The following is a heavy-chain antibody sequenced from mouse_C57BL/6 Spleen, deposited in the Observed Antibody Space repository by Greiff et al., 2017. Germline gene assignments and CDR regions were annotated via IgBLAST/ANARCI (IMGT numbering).Heavy chain of an antibody. V-gene: IGHV1-22*01. D-gene: IGHD1-1*01. J-gene: IGHJ2*01. CDR3: ANHYYGSPLYFDY. Sequence: EVQLQQSGPELVKPGASVKMSCKASGYTFTDYNMHWVKQSHGKSLEWIGYINPNNGGTSYNQKFKGKATLTVNKSSSTAYMELRSLTSEDSAVYYCANHYYGSPLYFDYWGQGTTLTVSS. CDR2: INPNNGGT. CDR1: GYTFTDYN.